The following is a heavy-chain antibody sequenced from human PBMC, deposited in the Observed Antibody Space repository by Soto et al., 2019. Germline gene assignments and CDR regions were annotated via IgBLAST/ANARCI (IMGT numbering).Heavy chain of an antibody. V-gene: IGHV5-51*01. CDR3: ATWGQQLVPDNWFDP. CDR2: IYPGDSDT. D-gene: IGHD6-13*01. J-gene: IGHJ5*02. Sequence: GESLKISCKGSGYSFTSYWIGWVRQMPGKGLEWMGIIYPGDSDTRYSPSFQGQVTISADKSISTAYLQWSSLKASDTAMYYCATWGQQLVPDNWFDPWGQGTLVTVSS. CDR1: GYSFTSYW.